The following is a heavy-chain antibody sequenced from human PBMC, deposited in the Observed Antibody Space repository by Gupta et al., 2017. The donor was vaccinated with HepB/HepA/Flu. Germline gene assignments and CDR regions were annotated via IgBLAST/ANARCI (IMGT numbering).Heavy chain of an antibody. CDR2: ISGSGGTT. CDR1: GFPFSNYV. CDR3: AKRSTYCVDY. D-gene: IGHD2-21*01. Sequence: EVQLLESGGGLVQPGGSLRLSCAASGFPFSNYVMSWVRQAPGKGLEWVSTISGSGGTTYYADSVKGRFTISRDNSKNTLYLQMNSLRAEDTAVYYCAKRSTYCVDYWGQGALVTVSS. J-gene: IGHJ4*02. V-gene: IGHV3-23*01.